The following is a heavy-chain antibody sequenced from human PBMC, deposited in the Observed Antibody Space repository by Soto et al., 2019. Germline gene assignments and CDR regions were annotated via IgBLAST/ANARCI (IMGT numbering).Heavy chain of an antibody. CDR2: IIPIFGTA. V-gene: IGHV1-69*01. D-gene: IGHD5-18*01. Sequence: QMQLVQSGAEVKKPGSSVKVSCKASGGTFSSYAISWVRQAPGQGLEWMGGIIPIFGTANYAQKFQGRVTITADESTSTAYMELSSLRSEDTAVYYCARVLFTADSYGYYYYGMDVWGQGTTVTVSS. CDR1: GGTFSSYA. CDR3: ARVLFTADSYGYYYYGMDV. J-gene: IGHJ6*02.